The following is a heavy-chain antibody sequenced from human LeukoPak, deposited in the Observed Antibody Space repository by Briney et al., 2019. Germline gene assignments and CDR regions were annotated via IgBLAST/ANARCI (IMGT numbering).Heavy chain of an antibody. V-gene: IGHV3-33*01. J-gene: IGHJ4*02. CDR3: ARDRNNYYFDH. CDR2: IWADGRRE. D-gene: IGHD1-20*01. Sequence: GGSLRLSCAASGFSFGIYGMRWVRQAPGKGLEWVAFIWADGRREFYADSVRGRFTVSRDNSNNTLYLHMTSLRAEDTALYYCARDRNNYYFDHCGQGTLLSVSS. CDR1: GFSFGIYG.